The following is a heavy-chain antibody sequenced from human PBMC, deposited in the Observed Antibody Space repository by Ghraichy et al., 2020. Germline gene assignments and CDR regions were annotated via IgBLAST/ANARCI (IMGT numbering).Heavy chain of an antibody. CDR3: ARLNQYYYGSGSAPLKGGKFMIFDY. Sequence: QTLSLTCTVSGGSISSSSYYWGWIRQPPGKGLEWIGSIYYSGSTYYNPSLKSRVTISVDTSKNQFSLKLSSVTAADTAVYYCARLNQYYYGSGSAPLKGGKFMIFDYWGQGTLVTVSS. J-gene: IGHJ4*02. CDR1: GGSISSSSYY. CDR2: IYYSGST. V-gene: IGHV4-39*01. D-gene: IGHD3-10*01.